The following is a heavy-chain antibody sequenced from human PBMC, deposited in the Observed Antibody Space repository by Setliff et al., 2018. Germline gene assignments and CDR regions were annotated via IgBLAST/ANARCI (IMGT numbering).Heavy chain of an antibody. J-gene: IGHJ4*02. CDR3: AKDIYGSGSYAVGGYFDY. V-gene: IGHV3-7*01. Sequence: GGSLRLSCEASGFIFSNYAMDWVRQAPGKGLEWVANIKQDGSEKYYVDSVKGRFTISRDNAKNSLYLQMNSLRAEDTAVYYCAKDIYGSGSYAVGGYFDYWGQGTQVTVSS. CDR1: GFIFSNYA. CDR2: IKQDGSEK. D-gene: IGHD3-10*01.